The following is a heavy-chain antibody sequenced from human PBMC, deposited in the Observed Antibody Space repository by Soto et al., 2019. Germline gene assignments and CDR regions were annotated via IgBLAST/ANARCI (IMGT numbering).Heavy chain of an antibody. CDR1: GFTFSSYG. D-gene: IGHD2-2*01. J-gene: IGHJ3*02. V-gene: IGHV3-33*01. CDR3: ARASIVVPAFDS. CDR2: IWYDGSNK. Sequence: QVQLVESGGGVVQPGRSLRLSCAASGFTFSSYGMHWVRQAPGKGLEWVAVIWYDGSNKYYADSVKGRFTISRDNSKNTLYLQMNSLRAEDTAVYYCARASIVVPAFDSWGQGTMVTVSS.